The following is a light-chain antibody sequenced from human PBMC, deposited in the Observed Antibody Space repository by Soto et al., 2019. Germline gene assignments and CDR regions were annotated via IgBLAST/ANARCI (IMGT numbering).Light chain of an antibody. CDR1: SSNIGSDY. Sequence: VVTQPPSASGTPGQRVTISCSGSSSNIGSDYVYWYQQFPGTAPKLLIYRNNQRPSGVPDRFSGSKSGTSASLAISGLRSEDEADYYCAAWDDSLSGYVFGTGTKLTVL. CDR3: AAWDDSLSGYV. CDR2: RNN. V-gene: IGLV1-47*01. J-gene: IGLJ1*01.